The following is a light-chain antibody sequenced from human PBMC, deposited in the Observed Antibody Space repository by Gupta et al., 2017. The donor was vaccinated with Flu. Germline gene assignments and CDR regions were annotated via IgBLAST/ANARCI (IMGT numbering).Light chain of an antibody. CDR3: PQYGSVPVS. Sequence: IVLTQSPGTLSLSPGERATLSCRARQSGSSSYLAWYQQKPGQAPRLLIYGESSRATGSPDRFRGSGSAETFTLTISSVDAAAVAESCCPQYGSVPVSFGPG. V-gene: IGKV3-20*01. CDR1: QSGSSSY. CDR2: GES. J-gene: IGKJ3*01.